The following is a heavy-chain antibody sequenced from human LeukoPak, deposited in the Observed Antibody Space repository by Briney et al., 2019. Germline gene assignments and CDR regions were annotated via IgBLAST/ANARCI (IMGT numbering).Heavy chain of an antibody. D-gene: IGHD3-10*01. CDR2: IYYSGST. V-gene: IGHV4-59*01. CDR3: ARDQGTGVNWFDP. Sequence: SETLSLTCTVSGGSISSYYWSWIRQPPGKGLEWIGYIYYSGSTNYNPSLKSRVTISVDTSKNQFSLKRSSVTAADTAVYYCARDQGTGVNWFDPWGQGTLVTVSS. CDR1: GGSISSYY. J-gene: IGHJ5*02.